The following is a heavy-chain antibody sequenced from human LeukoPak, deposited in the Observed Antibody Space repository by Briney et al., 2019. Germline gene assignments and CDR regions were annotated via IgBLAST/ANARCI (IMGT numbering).Heavy chain of an antibody. D-gene: IGHD3-9*01. CDR1: GFTVSSNY. CDR2: IYSGGST. J-gene: IGHJ6*03. CDR3: ARNGRDDILTGYPSPPLFYYYMDV. Sequence: PGGSLRLSCAASGFTVSSNYMSWVRQAPGKGLEWVSVIYSGGSTYYADSVKGRFTISRDNAKNSLYLQMNSLRAEDTAVYYCARNGRDDILTGYPSPPLFYYYMDVWGKGTTVTVSS. V-gene: IGHV3-66*01.